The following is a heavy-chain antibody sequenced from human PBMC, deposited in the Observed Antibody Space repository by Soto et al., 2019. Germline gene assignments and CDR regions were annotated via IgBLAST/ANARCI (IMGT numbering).Heavy chain of an antibody. Sequence: ASVKVSCKASGGTFSSYSISWVLQAPGQGLEWMGGIIPIFGTANYAQKFQGRVTITADESTSTAYMELSSLRSEDTAVYYCARPLYSSGWYVGAFDIWGQGTMVTVSS. CDR1: GGTFSSYS. D-gene: IGHD6-19*01. J-gene: IGHJ3*02. V-gene: IGHV1-69*13. CDR2: IIPIFGTA. CDR3: ARPLYSSGWYVGAFDI.